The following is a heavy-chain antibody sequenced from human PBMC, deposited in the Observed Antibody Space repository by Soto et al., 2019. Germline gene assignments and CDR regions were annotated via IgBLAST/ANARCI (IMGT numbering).Heavy chain of an antibody. CDR1: GFTVSSNY. V-gene: IGHV3-53*04. CDR2: IYSGGST. J-gene: IGHJ6*03. CDR3: ARVMGTYCSSTSCYMGSGYYYYMDV. D-gene: IGHD2-2*02. Sequence: GGSLRLSCAASGFTVSSNYMSWVRQAPGKGLEWVSVIYSGGSTYYADSVKGRFTISRHNSKNTLYLQMNSLRAEDTAVYYCARVMGTYCSSTSCYMGSGYYYYMDVWGKGTTVTVSS.